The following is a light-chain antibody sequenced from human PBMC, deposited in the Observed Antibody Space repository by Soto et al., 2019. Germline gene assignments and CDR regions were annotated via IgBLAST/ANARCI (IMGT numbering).Light chain of an antibody. CDR2: GAS. CDR1: QSVSSSY. CDR3: QQYGSSPWT. V-gene: IGKV3-20*01. J-gene: IGKJ1*01. Sequence: EIVMTQSPVTLSVSLGERATLSCRASQSVSSSYLAWYQQKPGQAPRLLIYGASSRATGIPDRFSGSGSGTDFTLTISRLEPEDFAVYYCQQYGSSPWTFGQGTKVDI.